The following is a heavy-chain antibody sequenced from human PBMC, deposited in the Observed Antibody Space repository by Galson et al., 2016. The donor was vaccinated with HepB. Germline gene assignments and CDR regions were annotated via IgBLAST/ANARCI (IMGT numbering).Heavy chain of an antibody. V-gene: IGHV3-7*01. CDR3: ARDRGLLHYYYGMDV. Sequence: SLRLSCAASGFTFRGYWMSWVRQAPGKGLEWVANINQDGREKYSVDSVKGRFTISRDSSTNTVYLQMDSLRADDTAVYFCARDRGLLHYYYGMDVWGQGTTVTVSS. D-gene: IGHD4-17*01. CDR2: INQDGREK. CDR1: GFTFRGYW. J-gene: IGHJ6*02.